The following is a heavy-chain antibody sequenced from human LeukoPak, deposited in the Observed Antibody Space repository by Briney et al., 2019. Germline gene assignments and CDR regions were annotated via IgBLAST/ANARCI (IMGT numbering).Heavy chain of an antibody. V-gene: IGHV4-30-2*01. CDR1: GGSISSGGYS. CDR2: IYHSGST. D-gene: IGHD3-3*01. Sequence: PSQTLSLTRAVSGGSISSGGYSWSWIRQPPGKGLEGIGYIYHSGSTYYNPSLKSRVTISVDRSKNQFSLKLSSVTAADTAVYYCAGTSYDFWSGYYNHAFDIWGQGTMVTVSS. CDR3: AGTSYDFWSGYYNHAFDI. J-gene: IGHJ3*02.